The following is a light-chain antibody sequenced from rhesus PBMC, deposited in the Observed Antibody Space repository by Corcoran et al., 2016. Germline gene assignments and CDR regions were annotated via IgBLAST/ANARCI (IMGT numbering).Light chain of an antibody. J-gene: IGKJ4*01. Sequence: EIVMTQSPATLSLSPGERATLSCRASQSVSSSLAWYQQKPGQAPRLLIYGASSRATDIPDRVSGGGSGTDFTLTISSLEPEDVAVYYCLQHSNWPLTFGGGTKVELK. CDR1: QSVSSS. CDR2: GAS. CDR3: LQHSNWPLT. V-gene: IGKV3-24*01.